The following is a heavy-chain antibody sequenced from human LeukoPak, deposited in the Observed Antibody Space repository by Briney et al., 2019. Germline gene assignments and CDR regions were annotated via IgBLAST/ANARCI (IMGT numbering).Heavy chain of an antibody. D-gene: IGHD2-2*01. Sequence: ASVKVSCKASGYTFTSYGISWVRQAPGQGLEWMGWISAYNGNTNYAQKLQGRVTMTTDTSTSTAYMELRSLRSDDTAVYYCARVMTPSDIVVDYYWFDPWGQGTLVTVSS. CDR1: GYTFTSYG. V-gene: IGHV1-18*01. CDR3: ARVMTPSDIVVDYYWFDP. J-gene: IGHJ5*02. CDR2: ISAYNGNT.